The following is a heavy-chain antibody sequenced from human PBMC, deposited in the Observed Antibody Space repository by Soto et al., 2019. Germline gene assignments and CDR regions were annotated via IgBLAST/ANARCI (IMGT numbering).Heavy chain of an antibody. V-gene: IGHV4-4*07. CDR2: MYTSGST. D-gene: IGHD3-22*01. CDR1: GGSFNGYY. CDR3: ARGTLMDYYDSSGYYFDY. Sequence: TLSLTCTVPGGSFNGYYWSWIRQPAGKGLESIGRMYTSGSTNYNPSLKSRVTMSIDTSENQFSLKLTSVTAADTAVYYCARGTLMDYYDSSGYYFDYWGQGTPVTVSS. J-gene: IGHJ4*02.